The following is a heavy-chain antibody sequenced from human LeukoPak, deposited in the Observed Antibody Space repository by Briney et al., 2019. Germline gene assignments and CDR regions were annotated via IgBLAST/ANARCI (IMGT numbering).Heavy chain of an antibody. Sequence: PGGSLRLSSTGSTFTICANDRVRHRQAPGKGLEWVAVIWYDGSNKYYADSVKGRFTISRDNSKNILYLQMNSLRAEDTAVYYCAIGLQYFDWSQNWFYPWGQGTLVTVSS. CDR3: AIGLQYFDWSQNWFYP. CDR1: TFTICAND. V-gene: IGHV3-33*08. D-gene: IGHD3-9*01. J-gene: IGHJ5*02. CDR2: IWYDGSNK.